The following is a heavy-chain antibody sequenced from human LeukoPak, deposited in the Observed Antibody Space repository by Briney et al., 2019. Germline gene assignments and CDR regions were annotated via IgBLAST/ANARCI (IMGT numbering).Heavy chain of an antibody. D-gene: IGHD6-13*01. CDR2: INPSGGST. J-gene: IGHJ4*02. V-gene: IGHV1-46*03. CDR3: AREVPGSQSYSSSWYDY. Sequence: GASVKVSCKASGYTFTSYYMHWVRQAPGQGLEWMGIINPSGGSTSYAQKFQGRVTMTRDTSTSTVYMELSSLRSEDTAVYYCAREVPGSQSYSSSWYDYWGQGTLVTASS. CDR1: GYTFTSYY.